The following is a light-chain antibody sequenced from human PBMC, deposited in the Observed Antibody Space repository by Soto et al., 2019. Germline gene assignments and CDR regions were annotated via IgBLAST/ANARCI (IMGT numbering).Light chain of an antibody. CDR3: AAWDASLNAYV. CDR1: NSNIGSNT. J-gene: IGLJ1*01. V-gene: IGLV1-44*01. CDR2: SNN. Sequence: QSALAQPPSASGTPGQRVSISCSGSNSNIGSNTVNWYQQLPGTAPKRLIYSNNQRPSGVPDRISGSKSGTSASLAISGLQSEDEADYYCAAWDASLNAYVFGTGTKVTLL.